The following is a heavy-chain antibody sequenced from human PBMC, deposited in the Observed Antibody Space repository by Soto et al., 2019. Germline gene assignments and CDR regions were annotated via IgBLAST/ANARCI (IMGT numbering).Heavy chain of an antibody. CDR3: TRHVSANGFDY. CDR2: IRSKANSYAT. Sequence: EVQLEESGGGLVQPGGSLKLSCAASGFTFSGSAMHWVRQASGKGLEWVGRIRSKANSYATAYAASVTGRFTISRDDSKNTAYLQMNSLKTEDTAVYYCTRHVSANGFDYCGQGTLVTVSS. D-gene: IGHD6-25*01. V-gene: IGHV3-73*01. J-gene: IGHJ4*02. CDR1: GFTFSGSA.